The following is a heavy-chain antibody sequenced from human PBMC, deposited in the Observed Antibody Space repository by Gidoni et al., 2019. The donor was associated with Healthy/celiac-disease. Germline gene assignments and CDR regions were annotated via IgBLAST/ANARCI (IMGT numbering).Heavy chain of an antibody. V-gene: IGHV4-39*01. CDR2: IYYSGSTYSGST. D-gene: IGHD3-10*01. J-gene: IGHJ4*02. CDR1: GGSMRRTNYY. CDR3: ASLYYGSGSYYAYFDN. Sequence: QLQLQESGPGLVKPSETLSLTCTVSGGSMRRTNYYWGWIRQPPGKGLEWIGSIYYSGSTYSGSTYYTPSLKSRVTISVDTSKNQFSLRLSSVTAADTAVYFCASLYYGSGSYYAYFDNWGQGTLVTVSS.